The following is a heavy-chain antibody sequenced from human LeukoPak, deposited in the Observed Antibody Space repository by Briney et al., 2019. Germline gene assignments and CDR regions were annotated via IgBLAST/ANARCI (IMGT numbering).Heavy chain of an antibody. CDR1: GGSVTSGSYY. Sequence: SETLSLSCXVSGGSVTSGSYYWSWIRQPAGKGLEWIGRISTSGSTNYNPSLKSRVTMSLDTSKNQFSLKLNSLTAADTAVYYCARGAALAIDYWGQGALVTVSS. D-gene: IGHD2-15*01. CDR2: ISTSGST. CDR3: ARGAALAIDY. J-gene: IGHJ4*02. V-gene: IGHV4-61*02.